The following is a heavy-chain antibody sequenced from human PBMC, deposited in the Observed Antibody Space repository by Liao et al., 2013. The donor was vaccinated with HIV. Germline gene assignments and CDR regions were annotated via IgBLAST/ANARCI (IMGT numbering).Heavy chain of an antibody. CDR3: ARMGTSTEDRHMFSGYFSRTQEGTHFDH. D-gene: IGHD3-22*01. V-gene: IGHV4-34*01. Sequence: QVQLQQWGAGLLKPSETLSLTCAVYGDSFSGYFWTWIRQPPGKGLEWIGDINPSLRPRVSLSVDTSKNRFSLHLSSVTAADTGVYFCARMGTSTEDRHMFSGYFSRTQEGTHFDHWGHGTLVTVSS. J-gene: IGHJ4*01. CDR1: GDSFSGYF.